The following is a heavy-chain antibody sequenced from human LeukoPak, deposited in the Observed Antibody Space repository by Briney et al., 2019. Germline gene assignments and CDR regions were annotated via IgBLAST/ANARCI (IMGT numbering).Heavy chain of an antibody. J-gene: IGHJ4*02. CDR2: INHSGST. V-gene: IGHV4-34*01. CDR3: ARRIKGAAHVYYFDY. CDR1: GGSFSGYY. Sequence: TSETLSLTCAVYGGSFSGYYWSWIRQPPGKGLEWTGEINHSGSTNYNPSLKSRVTISVDTSKNQFSLKLSSVTAADTAVYYCARRIKGAAHVYYFDYWGQGTLVTVSS. D-gene: IGHD6-6*01.